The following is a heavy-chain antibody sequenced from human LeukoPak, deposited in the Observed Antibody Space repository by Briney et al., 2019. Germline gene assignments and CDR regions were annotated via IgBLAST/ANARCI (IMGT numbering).Heavy chain of an antibody. Sequence: GGSLRLSCAASGFTFSSYAMSWVRQAPGKGLEWVSAISGSGGSTYYADSVKGRFTISRDNSKNTLYLQMNSLRAEDTAVYYCLCTIGVCLFDYWGQGTLVTVSS. CDR3: LCTIGVCLFDY. CDR1: GFTFSSYA. CDR2: ISGSGGST. V-gene: IGHV3-23*01. J-gene: IGHJ4*02. D-gene: IGHD2-8*01.